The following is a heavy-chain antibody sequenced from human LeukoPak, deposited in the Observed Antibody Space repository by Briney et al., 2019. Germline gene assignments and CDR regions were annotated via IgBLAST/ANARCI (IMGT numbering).Heavy chain of an antibody. CDR1: GFTFSSYW. J-gene: IGHJ1*01. V-gene: IGHV3-7*03. D-gene: IGHD6-19*01. CDR3: ASLSGYSSGWYPIAEYFQH. CDR2: IKQDGSEK. Sequence: GGSLRLSCAASGFTFSSYWMSWVRQAPGKGLEWVANIKQDGSEKYCVDSVKGRFTISRDNAKNSLYLQMNSLRAEDTAVYYCASLSGYSSGWYPIAEYFQHWGQGTLVTVSP.